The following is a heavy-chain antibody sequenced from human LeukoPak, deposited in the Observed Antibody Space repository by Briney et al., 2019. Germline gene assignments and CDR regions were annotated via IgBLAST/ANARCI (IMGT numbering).Heavy chain of an antibody. D-gene: IGHD5-12*01. Sequence: GGSLRLSCAASGFTFSSYSMNWVRQAPGKGLEWVSSISSSSSYIYYADSVKGRFTISRDNAKNSLYLQMNSLRAEDTAVYYCARDVYSGLFDAFDIWGQGTMVTVSS. V-gene: IGHV3-21*01. J-gene: IGHJ3*02. CDR1: GFTFSSYS. CDR2: ISSSSSYI. CDR3: ARDVYSGLFDAFDI.